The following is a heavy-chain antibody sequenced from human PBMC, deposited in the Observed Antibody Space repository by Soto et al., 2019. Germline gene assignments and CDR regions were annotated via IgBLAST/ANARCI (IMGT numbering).Heavy chain of an antibody. J-gene: IGHJ6*03. CDR3: ARGDLIVVVPPRDYYYYYMDV. CDR2: INPNSGGT. Sequence: GASVKVSCKASGYTFTDYYMHWVRQAPGQGLERMGWINPNSGGTNYAQKFQGWVTMTRDTSISTAYMELSRLRSDDTAVYYCARGDLIVVVPPRDYYYYYMDVWGKGTTVTVSS. CDR1: GYTFTDYY. D-gene: IGHD2-2*01. V-gene: IGHV1-2*04.